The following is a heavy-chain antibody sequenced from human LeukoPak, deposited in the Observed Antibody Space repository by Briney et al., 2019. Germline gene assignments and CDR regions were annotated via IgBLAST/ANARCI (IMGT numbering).Heavy chain of an antibody. CDR3: ARGITGTSDYGMDV. D-gene: IGHD1-7*01. V-gene: IGHV3-21*01. J-gene: IGHJ6*02. CDR2: ISSSSSYI. Sequence: GGSQRLSCAASGFTFSSYSMNWVRQAPGKGLEWVSSISSSSSYIYYADSVKGRFTISRDNAKNSLYLQMNSLRAEDTAVYYCARGITGTSDYGMDVWGQGTTVTVSS. CDR1: GFTFSSYS.